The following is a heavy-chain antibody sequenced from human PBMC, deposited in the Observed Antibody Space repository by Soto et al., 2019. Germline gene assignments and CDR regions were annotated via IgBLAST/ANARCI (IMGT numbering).Heavy chain of an antibody. CDR3: AREKWGVEATTRYYGMDV. Sequence: QVQLVESGGGVVQPGRSLRLSCVASGFTFSRYGRHWVRQAPGKGLECVAVIWDDGSEKYDADCVKGGCSISRDNSKNPLYLQMTTLRAEDTAVYYCAREKWGVEATTRYYGMDVWGQGTTVTVS. J-gene: IGHJ6*02. CDR1: GFTFSRYG. V-gene: IGHV3-33*01. D-gene: IGHD1-26*01. CDR2: IWDDGSEK.